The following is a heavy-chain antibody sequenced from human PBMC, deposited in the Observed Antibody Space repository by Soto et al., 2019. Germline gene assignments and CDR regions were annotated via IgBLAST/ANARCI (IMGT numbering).Heavy chain of an antibody. D-gene: IGHD6-13*01. CDR2: IFHRGDA. CDR3: ASHFGTGGYGAFDI. J-gene: IGHJ3*02. CDR1: GGSVSSNHW. Sequence: SETLSLTCALSGGSVSSNHWWTWVRQTPGKGLEWIGEIFHRGDANYNAFLKSRVTISIDKSRNQLSLTLTSVTAADTAIYYCASHFGTGGYGAFDIWGQGTVVTVSS. V-gene: IGHV4-4*02.